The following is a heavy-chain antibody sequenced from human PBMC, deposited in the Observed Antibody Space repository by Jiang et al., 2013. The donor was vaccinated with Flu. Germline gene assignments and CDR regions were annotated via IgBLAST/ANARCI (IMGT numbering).Heavy chain of an antibody. CDR1: GFTFDDYA. V-gene: IGHV3-9*01. D-gene: IGHD6-19*01. J-gene: IGHJ5*02. CDR2: ISWNSGSI. Sequence: LVQPGRSLRLSCAASGFTFDDYAMHWVRQAPGKGLEWVSGISWNSGSIGYADSVKGRFTISRDNAKNSLYLQMNSLRAEDTALYYCAKEAVAGDNWFDPWGQGTLVTVSS. CDR3: AKEAVAGDNWFDP.